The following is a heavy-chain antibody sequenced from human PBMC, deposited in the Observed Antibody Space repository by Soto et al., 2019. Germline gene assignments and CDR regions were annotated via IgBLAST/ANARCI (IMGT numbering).Heavy chain of an antibody. Sequence: QVQLVQSGAEVKKPGASVKVSCKASGYTFTSYGISWVRQAPGQGLEWMGWISAYNGNTNYAQKLQDRVIMTTDTSTSTAYMELRSLRSDDTAIYYCARDLTMIRGVTDFDYWGQGTLVTVSS. D-gene: IGHD3-10*01. CDR1: GYTFTSYG. CDR2: ISAYNGNT. J-gene: IGHJ4*02. CDR3: ARDLTMIRGVTDFDY. V-gene: IGHV1-18*01.